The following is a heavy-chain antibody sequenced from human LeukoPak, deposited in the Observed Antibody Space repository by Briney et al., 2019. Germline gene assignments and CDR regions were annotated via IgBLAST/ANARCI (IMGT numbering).Heavy chain of an antibody. CDR1: GFTFSSYG. CDR3: AKATIEPWELLDY. D-gene: IGHD1-26*01. V-gene: IGHV3-30*02. Sequence: GGSLRLSCAASGFTFSSYGMHWVRQAPGKGLEWVAFIRYDGSNKYYADSVKGRFTISRDNSKNTLYLQMNSLRAEDTAVYYCAKATIEPWELLDYWGQGTLVTVSS. J-gene: IGHJ4*02. CDR2: IRYDGSNK.